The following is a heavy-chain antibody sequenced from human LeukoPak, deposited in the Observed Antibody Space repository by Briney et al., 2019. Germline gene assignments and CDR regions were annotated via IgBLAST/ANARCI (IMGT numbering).Heavy chain of an antibody. D-gene: IGHD1-1*01. Sequence: GRSLRLSCAASGFTFSNYGMHWVRQAPGKGPEWVAVIWNDGTNKYYADSVKGRFTISRDNSKNTLYLQMNSLRAEDTAVYYCARAGVGTAPYYYYMDVWGKGTTVTVSS. V-gene: IGHV3-33*01. CDR2: IWNDGTNK. CDR1: GFTFSNYG. CDR3: ARAGVGTAPYYYYMDV. J-gene: IGHJ6*03.